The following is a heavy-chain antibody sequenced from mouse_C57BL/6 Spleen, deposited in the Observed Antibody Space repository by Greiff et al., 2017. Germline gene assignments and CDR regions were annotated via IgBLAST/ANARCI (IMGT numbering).Heavy chain of an antibody. CDR1: GYAFSSSW. D-gene: IGHD1-2*01. J-gene: IGHJ2*01. V-gene: IGHV1-82*01. CDR3: ASSLIRS. Sequence: VQLQQSGPELVKPGASVKISCKASGYAFSSSWMNWVKQRPGKGLEWIGRIYPGDGDTNYNRKFKGKATLTADKSSSTAYMQLSSLTSEDSAVYFCASSLIRSWGQGTTLTVSS. CDR2: IYPGDGDT.